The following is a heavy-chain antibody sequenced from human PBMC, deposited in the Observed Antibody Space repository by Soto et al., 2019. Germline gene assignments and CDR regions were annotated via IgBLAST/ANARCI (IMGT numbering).Heavy chain of an antibody. CDR1: GFTFNNYA. D-gene: IGHD3-16*01. Sequence: EVPLLESGGGLVQPGGSLRLSCAASGFTFNNYAMRWVRQAPGKGLEWVSSITGSGDNTYYADSVNGRFTISRDNSKNILFLQMNSLRAEDTALYYCTKQGEQYYFDYWGQGTLVTVSS. V-gene: IGHV3-23*01. J-gene: IGHJ4*02. CDR3: TKQGEQYYFDY. CDR2: ITGSGDNT.